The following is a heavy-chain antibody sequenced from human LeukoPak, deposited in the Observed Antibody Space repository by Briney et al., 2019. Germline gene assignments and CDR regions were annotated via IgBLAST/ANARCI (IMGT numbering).Heavy chain of an antibody. CDR3: VKGIEDYLDY. CDR1: GFTFSSYA. J-gene: IGHJ4*02. CDR2: ISGSSLDT. V-gene: IGHV3-23*01. Sequence: PGGSLRLSCAAAGFTFSSYAMTWVRQAPGEGLEWVSSISGSSLDTYYTASVKGRFTITRDNSKNMLYLEMNSLRAEDTAVYYCVKGIEDYLDYWGQGALVTVSS.